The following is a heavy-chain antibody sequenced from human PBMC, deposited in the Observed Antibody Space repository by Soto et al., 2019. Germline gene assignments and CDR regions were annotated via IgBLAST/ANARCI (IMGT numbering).Heavy chain of an antibody. CDR2: ISSRANTI. V-gene: IGHV3-11*01. J-gene: IGHJ5*02. CDR1: GFTFSDYC. CDR3: AGVHMSWFDP. D-gene: IGHD2-21*01. Sequence: PGGSLRLSCAASGFTFSDYCMNWIRQAPGKGLEWVSYISSRANTIYYADSVKGRFTISRDNAKNSLYLQMNSLRAEDTAVYYCAGVHMSWFDPWGPGTTVTVYS.